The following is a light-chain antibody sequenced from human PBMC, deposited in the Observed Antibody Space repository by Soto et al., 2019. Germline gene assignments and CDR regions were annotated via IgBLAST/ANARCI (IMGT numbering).Light chain of an antibody. J-gene: IGKJ1*01. Sequence: IHMTQSPSTLSGSVGDSVTITCLASQTISSWFAWYQQKPGKAPKLLIYTASTLKSGVPSRFSGSGSGTEFTLTISSLQPDDFATYYCQHYNSYSEAFGQGTKVDIK. CDR3: QHYNSYSEA. CDR2: TAS. CDR1: QTISSW. V-gene: IGKV1-5*03.